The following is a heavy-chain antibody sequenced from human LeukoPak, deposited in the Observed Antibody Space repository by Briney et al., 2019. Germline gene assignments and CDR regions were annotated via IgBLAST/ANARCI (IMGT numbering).Heavy chain of an antibody. V-gene: IGHV3-30*01. CDR1: GFTFSSYA. J-gene: IGHJ4*02. D-gene: IGHD2-15*01. Sequence: GGSLRLSCTASGFTFSSYAMHWVRQVPGEGLEWVVVVSYDGGHKFYADSVKGRFTISRDTSSNTLYLQMNSLRAEDSAVYYCAAEYCSGATCYTGHSGHDYWGQGTLVTVSS. CDR2: VSYDGGHK. CDR3: AAEYCSGATCYTGHSGHDY.